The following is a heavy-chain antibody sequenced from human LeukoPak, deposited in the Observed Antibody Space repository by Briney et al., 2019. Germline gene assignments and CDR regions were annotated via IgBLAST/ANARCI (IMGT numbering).Heavy chain of an antibody. CDR3: ARDSIMYSSSSIDY. CDR2: INPYNGDT. V-gene: IGHV1-2*02. J-gene: IGHJ4*02. D-gene: IGHD6-6*01. Sequence: ASVKVSCKASGYTFIGNFIHWVRQAPGQGLEWMGWINPYNGDTNYAQKFQGRVTVTGDTSISTAYMELSRLRSDDTAVYYCARDSIMYSSSSIDYWGQGTLVTVSS. CDR1: GYTFIGNF.